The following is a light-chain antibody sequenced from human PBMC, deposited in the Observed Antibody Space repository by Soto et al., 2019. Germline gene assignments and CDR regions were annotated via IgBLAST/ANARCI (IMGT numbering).Light chain of an antibody. CDR2: EVS. J-gene: IGLJ3*02. V-gene: IGLV2-14*01. CDR1: ISDVGGYNY. Sequence: QSALTQPASVSGSPGQSITISCTGTISDVGGYNYVSWYQQHPGKAPQLMIYEVSNRPSGVSNRFSGSKSGNTASLTISGLRAEDEGDYYCSSYTTTTWVFGGGTKVTVL. CDR3: SSYTTTTWV.